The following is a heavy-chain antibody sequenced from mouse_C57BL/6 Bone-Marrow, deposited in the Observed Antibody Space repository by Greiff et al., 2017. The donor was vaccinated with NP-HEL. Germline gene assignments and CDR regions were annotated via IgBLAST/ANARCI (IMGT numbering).Heavy chain of an antibody. CDR2: IYPRSGNT. CDR3: ASWGFAY. J-gene: IGHJ3*01. Sequence: QVQLQQSGPELVKPGASVKISCKASGYSFTSYYIHWVKQRPGQGLEWIGWIYPRSGNTKYNEKFKGKATLTADTSSSTAYMQLSSLTSEDSAVYYCASWGFAYWGQGTLVTVSA. CDR1: GYSFTSYY. V-gene: IGHV1-66*01.